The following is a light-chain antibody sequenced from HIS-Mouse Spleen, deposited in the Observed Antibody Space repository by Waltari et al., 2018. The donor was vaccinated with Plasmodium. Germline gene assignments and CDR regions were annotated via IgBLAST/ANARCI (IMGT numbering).Light chain of an antibody. Sequence: QSALTQPASVSGSPGQSITISCPGTRRVVGSYNLFSWYQQHPGKAPKLMIYEGSKRPSGVSNRFSGSKSGNTASLTISGLQAEDEADYYCCSYAGSSTFVVFGGGTKLTVL. CDR3: CSYAGSSTFVV. J-gene: IGLJ2*01. CDR2: EGS. V-gene: IGLV2-23*03. CDR1: RRVVGSYNL.